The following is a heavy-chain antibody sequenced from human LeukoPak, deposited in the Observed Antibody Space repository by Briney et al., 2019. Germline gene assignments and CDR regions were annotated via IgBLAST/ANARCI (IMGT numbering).Heavy chain of an antibody. V-gene: IGHV3-74*01. J-gene: IGHJ4*02. D-gene: IGHD2-2*01. CDR3: TRPESSSSLACDH. CDR1: GFTFSSSW. Sequence: PGGSLRLSCAASGFTFSSSWMHWVRQAPGKGLVWVSRINSDGSTTNYADSVKGRFTISRDNAKNTLYLQMNSLRAEDTAVYYCTRPESSSSLACDHWGQGTLVTVSS. CDR2: INSDGSTT.